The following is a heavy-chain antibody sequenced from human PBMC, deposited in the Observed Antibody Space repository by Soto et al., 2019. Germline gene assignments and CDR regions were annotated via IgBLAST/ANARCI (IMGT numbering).Heavy chain of an antibody. Sequence: SDALSLTFTVSRGSVSSGSYYWGWIRQPPGKGLEWIVYISNSGSTNHNPSLKSRVTISVDTSKNQLSLKVRSVTAADTAVYYCARSGPGDYEAVEIWGQGTMVTVS. CDR1: RGSVSSGSYY. D-gene: IGHD4-17*01. CDR3: ARSGPGDYEAVEI. V-gene: IGHV4-61*01. CDR2: ISNSGST. J-gene: IGHJ3*02.